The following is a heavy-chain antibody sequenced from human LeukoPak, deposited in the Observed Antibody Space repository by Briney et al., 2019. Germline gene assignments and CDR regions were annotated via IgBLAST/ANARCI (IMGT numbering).Heavy chain of an antibody. Sequence: ASVKVSCKASGYTFTSYGISWVRQAPGQGLEWMGWISAYNGNTNYAQKLQGRVTMTTDTSTSTAYMELRSLRSDDTAVYYCARDKPSDYGDYLKFDYWGQGTLVTVSS. V-gene: IGHV1-18*01. CDR3: ARDKPSDYGDYLKFDY. J-gene: IGHJ4*02. CDR2: ISAYNGNT. D-gene: IGHD4-17*01. CDR1: GYTFTSYG.